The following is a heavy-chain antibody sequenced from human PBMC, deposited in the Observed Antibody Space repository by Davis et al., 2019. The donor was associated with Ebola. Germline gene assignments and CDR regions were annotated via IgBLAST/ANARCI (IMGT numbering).Heavy chain of an antibody. CDR2: ISSSSSTI. CDR1: GFTFSTYS. D-gene: IGHD5-18*01. V-gene: IGHV3-48*02. CDR3: ARDSDTAMATRYWYFDL. J-gene: IGHJ2*01. Sequence: GESLKISCAASGFTFSTYSMNWVRQAPGKGLEWVSYISSSSSTIYYADSVKGRFTISRDNAKNSVYLQMNSLRDEDTAVYYCARDSDTAMATRYWYFDLWGRGTLVTVTS.